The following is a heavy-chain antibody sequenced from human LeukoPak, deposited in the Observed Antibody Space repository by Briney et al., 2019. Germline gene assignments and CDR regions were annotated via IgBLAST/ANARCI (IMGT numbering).Heavy chain of an antibody. CDR1: GFTFRSYS. V-gene: IGHV3-21*01. CDR3: ARVGCSSTSCYGIDY. CDR2: ISSSSRYI. D-gene: IGHD2-2*01. J-gene: IGHJ4*02. Sequence: PGGTLRLSCAASGFTFRSYSRILVRQAPGKGLEWVSSISSSSRYIYYADSVKGRVTISRDNAKDSLYLHLNTLRAEDTALYYCARVGCSSTSCYGIDYWGQGTLVTVSS.